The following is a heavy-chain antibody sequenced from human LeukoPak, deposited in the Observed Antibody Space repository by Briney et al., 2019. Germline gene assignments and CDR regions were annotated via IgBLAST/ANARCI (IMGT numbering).Heavy chain of an antibody. Sequence: GGSLRLSCAASGFTVSSNYMSRVRQAPGKGLEWVSVIYSGGSTYYADSVKGRFTISRDNSKNTLYLQMNSLRAEDTAVYYCARDGVVVASGIDYWGQGTLVTVSS. D-gene: IGHD2-15*01. V-gene: IGHV3-66*01. J-gene: IGHJ4*02. CDR2: IYSGGST. CDR1: GFTVSSNY. CDR3: ARDGVVVASGIDY.